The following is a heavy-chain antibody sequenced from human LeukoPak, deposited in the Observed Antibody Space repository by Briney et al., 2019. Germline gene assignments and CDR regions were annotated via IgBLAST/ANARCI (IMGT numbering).Heavy chain of an antibody. J-gene: IGHJ4*02. CDR3: ARDIQVSAWSGYEEMHYFDY. Sequence: PGGSLRLSCAASGFTFSSYSVNWVRQAPGKGLEWVSSISSSSSYIYYADSVKGRFTFSRDNAKNSLYLQMNSLRAEDTAVYYCARDIQVSAWSGYEEMHYFDYWGQGTLVTVSS. CDR2: ISSSSSYI. CDR1: GFTFSSYS. D-gene: IGHD5-12*01. V-gene: IGHV3-21*01.